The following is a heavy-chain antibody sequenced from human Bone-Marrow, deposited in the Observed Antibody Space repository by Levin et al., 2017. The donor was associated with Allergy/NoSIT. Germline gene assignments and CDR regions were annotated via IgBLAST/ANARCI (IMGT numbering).Heavy chain of an antibody. CDR3: AKDQGFGVVATNYNWFDP. V-gene: IGHV3-23*01. CDR2: ISGSGGST. D-gene: IGHD3-3*01. J-gene: IGHJ5*02. Sequence: GESLKISCAASGFTFSSYAMSWVRQAPGKGLEWVSAISGSGGSTYYADSVKGRFTISRDNSKNTLYLQMNSLRAEDTAVYYCAKDQGFGVVATNYNWFDPWGQGTLVTVSS. CDR1: GFTFSSYA.